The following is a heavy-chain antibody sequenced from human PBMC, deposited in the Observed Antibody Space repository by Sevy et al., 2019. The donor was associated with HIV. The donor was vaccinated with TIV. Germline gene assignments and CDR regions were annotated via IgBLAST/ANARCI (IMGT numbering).Heavy chain of an antibody. Sequence: ASVKVSCKASGYTFTDYRIHWVRQAPGQGPEWMGRINPNSGDTNYAQKFQGRVILTRDTSISTVYMELSRLKSDDTALYSCATGGEGILAWSHWGQGTLVTVSS. CDR3: ATGGEGILAWSH. J-gene: IGHJ4*02. D-gene: IGHD3-3*02. CDR1: GYTFTDYR. CDR2: INPNSGDT. V-gene: IGHV1-2*06.